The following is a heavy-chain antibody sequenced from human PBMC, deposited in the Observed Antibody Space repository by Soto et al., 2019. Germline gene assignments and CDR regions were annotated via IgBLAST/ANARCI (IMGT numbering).Heavy chain of an antibody. CDR3: ARRHHPGHDAFDI. CDR1: GYTFGNSW. V-gene: IGHV5-10-1*01. Sequence: EVQLVQSGAEVRKPGESLRISCKDSGYTFGNSWISWVRQMPGQGLEWMGRIDPSDSDTNYSPSFQGHVTFSADKSINPVYLQWTSLQASDTAIYYCARRHHPGHDAFDIWGQGTMVTVSS. CDR2: IDPSDSDT. J-gene: IGHJ3*02.